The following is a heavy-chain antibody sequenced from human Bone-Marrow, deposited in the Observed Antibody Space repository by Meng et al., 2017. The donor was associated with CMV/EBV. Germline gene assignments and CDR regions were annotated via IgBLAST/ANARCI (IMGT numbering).Heavy chain of an antibody. CDR3: AKNIVVVPAPYYYYGMDV. CDR2: ISGSGGST. CDR1: GVTFSSYA. J-gene: IGHJ6*02. Sequence: GGSLRLSCAASGVTFSSYAMSWVRQAPGKGLEWVSAISGSGGSTYYADSVKGRFTISRDNSKNTLYLQMNSLRAEDTAVYYCAKNIVVVPAPYYYYGMDVWGQGTTVPVSS. V-gene: IGHV3-23*01. D-gene: IGHD2-2*01.